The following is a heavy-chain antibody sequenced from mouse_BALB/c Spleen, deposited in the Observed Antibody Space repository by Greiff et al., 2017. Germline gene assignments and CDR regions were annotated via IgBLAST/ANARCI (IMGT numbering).Heavy chain of an antibody. Sequence: DVKLQESGPGLVKPSQSLSLTCTVTGYSITSDYAWNWIRQFPGNKLEWMGYISYSGSTSYNPSLKSRISITRDTSKNQFFLQLNSVTTEDTATYYCAREEGYGNYLDYWGQGTTLTVSS. CDR2: ISYSGST. CDR3: AREEGYGNYLDY. CDR1: GYSITSDYA. J-gene: IGHJ2*01. D-gene: IGHD2-1*01. V-gene: IGHV3-2*02.